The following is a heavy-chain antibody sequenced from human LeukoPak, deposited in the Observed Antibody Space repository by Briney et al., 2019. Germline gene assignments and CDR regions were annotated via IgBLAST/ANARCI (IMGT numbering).Heavy chain of an antibody. D-gene: IGHD6-13*01. Sequence: PSEALSLTCTVSGGSLSSYFWSWIRQPPGKGLEWIAYIYYSGSTNYNPSLKSRVTISVDTSKNQFSLKLSSVTAADTAVYYCARQPGSWFTSFDSWGQGTLVTVS. V-gene: IGHV4-59*01. CDR3: ARQPGSWFTSFDS. J-gene: IGHJ4*02. CDR1: GGSLSSYF. CDR2: IYYSGST.